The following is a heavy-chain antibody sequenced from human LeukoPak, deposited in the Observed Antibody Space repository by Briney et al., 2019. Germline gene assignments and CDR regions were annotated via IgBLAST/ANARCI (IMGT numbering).Heavy chain of an antibody. CDR2: ISGSGGST. CDR3: ARASSSGYRGADF. J-gene: IGHJ4*02. D-gene: IGHD3-22*01. V-gene: IGHV3-23*01. Sequence: GGSLRLSCAASGFTFSSYAMGWVRQAPGKGLEWVSAISGSGGSTYYADSVKGRFTISRDNAKNSLYLQMNSLRAEDTAVYYCARASSSGYRGADFWGQETLATVSS. CDR1: GFTFSSYA.